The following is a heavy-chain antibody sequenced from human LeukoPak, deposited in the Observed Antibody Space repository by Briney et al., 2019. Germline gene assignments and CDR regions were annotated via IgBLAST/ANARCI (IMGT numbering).Heavy chain of an antibody. Sequence: PGGSLRLSCAVSGITLSNYGMSWARQVPGKGLEWVAGISGSGGSTNYAASVKGRFTISRDNRKNTLFLQMNSLRAEDTAVYFCAKRGVVIRVILVGFHKEAYYFDSWGQGVLVTVSS. CDR1: GITLSNYG. D-gene: IGHD3-10*01. J-gene: IGHJ4*02. V-gene: IGHV3-23*01. CDR2: ISGSGGST. CDR3: AKRGVVIRVILVGFHKEAYYFDS.